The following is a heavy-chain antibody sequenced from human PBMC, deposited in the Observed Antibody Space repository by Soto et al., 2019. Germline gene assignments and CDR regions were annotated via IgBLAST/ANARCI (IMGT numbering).Heavy chain of an antibody. CDR2: IFYNGVT. D-gene: IGHD2-21*01. CDR3: VRVIASSWCADL. J-gene: IGHJ2*01. V-gene: IGHV4-61*03. Sequence: QVQLQESGPGLVKPSETLSLTCSVSGGSVSNTSFYWPWIRQAPGTGLEYIGYIFYNGVTNYNPSLSSRVTISLDTSKYNFSLKLNSMTAADTAVYYCVRVIASSWCADLWGRGTLVTVS. CDR1: GGSVSNTSFY.